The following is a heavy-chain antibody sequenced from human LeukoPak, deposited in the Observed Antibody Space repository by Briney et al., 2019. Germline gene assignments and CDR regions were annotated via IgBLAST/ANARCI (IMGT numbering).Heavy chain of an antibody. V-gene: IGHV3-21*04. CDR3: ARGATGSPPLPPDY. Sequence: GGSLRLSCAASGFTFSSYSMNWVRQAPGKGLEWVSSISSNSSYIYYADSVKGRFTISRDNAKNSLYLQMNSLRAEDTAVYYCARGATGSPPLPPDYWGQGTLVTVSS. J-gene: IGHJ4*02. CDR2: ISSNSSYI. CDR1: GFTFSSYS. D-gene: IGHD1-26*01.